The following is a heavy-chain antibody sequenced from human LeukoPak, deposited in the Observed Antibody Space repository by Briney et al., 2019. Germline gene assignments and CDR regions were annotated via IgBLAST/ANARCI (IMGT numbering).Heavy chain of an antibody. Sequence: GASVKVSCKASGYTFTGYYMHWVRQAPGQGVEWMGWINPNSGGTNYAQKFQGRVTMTRDTSISTAYMELSRLRSDDTAVYYCAREWYSSSQNWFDPWGQGTLVTVSS. CDR2: INPNSGGT. J-gene: IGHJ5*02. D-gene: IGHD6-13*01. CDR1: GYTFTGYY. CDR3: AREWYSSSQNWFDP. V-gene: IGHV1-2*02.